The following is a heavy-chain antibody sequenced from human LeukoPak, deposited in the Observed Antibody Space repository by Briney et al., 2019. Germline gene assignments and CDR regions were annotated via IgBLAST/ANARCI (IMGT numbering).Heavy chain of an antibody. D-gene: IGHD6-13*01. J-gene: IGHJ4*02. CDR3: AIGLFEEQQPY. V-gene: IGHV3-48*03. Sequence: GGSLRLSCAASGFTFSSYEMNWVRQAPGKGLEWVSYISSSGTTIYYADSVKGRFTISRDNAKNSLYLQMNSLRVEDTAVYYCAIGLFEEQQPYWGQGTLVTVSS. CDR2: ISSSGTTI. CDR1: GFTFSSYE.